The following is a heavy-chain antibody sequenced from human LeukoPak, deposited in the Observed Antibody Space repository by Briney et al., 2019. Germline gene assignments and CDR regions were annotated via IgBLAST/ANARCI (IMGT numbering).Heavy chain of an antibody. Sequence: SETLSLTCTVSGGSISSYYWSWIRQPPGKGLEWIGYIYYIGSTNYNPSLKSRVTISVDTSKTQFSLKLSSVTAADTAVYYCASETMVRGVISDYWGQGTLVTVSS. V-gene: IGHV4-59*12. D-gene: IGHD3-10*01. CDR3: ASETMVRGVISDY. CDR2: IYYIGST. J-gene: IGHJ4*02. CDR1: GGSISSYY.